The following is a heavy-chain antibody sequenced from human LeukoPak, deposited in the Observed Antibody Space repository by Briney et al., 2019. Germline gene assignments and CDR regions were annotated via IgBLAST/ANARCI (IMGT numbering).Heavy chain of an antibody. V-gene: IGHV3-7*01. D-gene: IGHD4-17*01. CDR3: ARPLDIRRGNYGDYLDH. CDR2: IKQDGSEK. Sequence: PSGGSLRLSCAASGFTFSSHWVNSVRQAPGKGLECVANIKQDGSEKYYVDSVKGRFTITRDDAKNSLYLQMDSRRAQDTAVYYCARPLDIRRGNYGDYLDHWGQGTLVTVSS. J-gene: IGHJ4*02. CDR1: GFTFSSHW.